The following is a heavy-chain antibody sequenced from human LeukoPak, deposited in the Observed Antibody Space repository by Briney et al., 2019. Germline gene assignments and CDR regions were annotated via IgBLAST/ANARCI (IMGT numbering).Heavy chain of an antibody. CDR2: ISYDGSNK. D-gene: IGHD6-13*01. Sequence: GGSLRLSCTASGFTFSSYAMHWVRQAPGKGLEWVAVISYDGSNKYYADSVKGRFTISRDNSKNTLYLQMNSLKAEDTAVYYCARGSIAAAGTAWGYYFDYWGQGTLVTVSS. V-gene: IGHV3-30-3*01. J-gene: IGHJ4*02. CDR3: ARGSIAAAGTAWGYYFDY. CDR1: GFTFSSYA.